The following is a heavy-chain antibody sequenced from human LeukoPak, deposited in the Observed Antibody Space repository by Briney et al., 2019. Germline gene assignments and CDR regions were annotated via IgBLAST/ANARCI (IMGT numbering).Heavy chain of an antibody. D-gene: IGHD3-3*01. CDR3: ARAWSGYHGHFDY. CDR1: GFSFSNYW. CDR2: ISPDGSST. J-gene: IGHJ4*02. Sequence: GGSLRRSCAASGFSFSNYWMHWVRHAPGKGLVWVSRISPDGSSTSYADSVKGRFTISRDNAKNMLYLQMNSLGAEDTAVFYCARAWSGYHGHFDYWGQGTLGTVSS. V-gene: IGHV3-74*01.